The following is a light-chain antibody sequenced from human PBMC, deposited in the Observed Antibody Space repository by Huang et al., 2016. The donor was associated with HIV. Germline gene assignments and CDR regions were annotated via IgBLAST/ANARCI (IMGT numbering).Light chain of an antibody. J-gene: IGKJ1*01. V-gene: IGKV3-20*01. CDR1: QSVSSSY. Sequence: EIVLTQSPGTLFLSPGERATLSCRASQSVSSSYLAWYQQKPGQAPRLGIHGASSRATGIPDRFSGSGSGTDFTLTISRLEPEDFAVYYCQQYGTSPQTFGQGTKVEIK. CDR3: QQYGTSPQT. CDR2: GAS.